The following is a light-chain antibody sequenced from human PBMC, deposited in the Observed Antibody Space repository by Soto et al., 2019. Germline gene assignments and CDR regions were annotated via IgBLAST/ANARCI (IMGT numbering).Light chain of an antibody. V-gene: IGLV2-14*01. J-gene: IGLJ2*01. CDR2: EVS. CDR3: SSYTSSSTLV. Sequence: QSALTQPASVSGSPGQSITISCTGIGSDVGGNNFVSWYQQHPGKAPKLMIYEVSNRPSGVSNRFSGSKADNTASLNISGLQAEDEADYYCSSYTSSSTLVFGGGTKLTVL. CDR1: GSDVGGNNF.